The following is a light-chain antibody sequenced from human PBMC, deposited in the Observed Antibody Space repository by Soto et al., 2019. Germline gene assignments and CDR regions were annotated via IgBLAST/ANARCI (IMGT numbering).Light chain of an antibody. CDR1: SSNIGSSY. Sequence: QSVLTQPPSASGTPGQRVTISCSGSSSNIGSSYVYWYQQVPGTAPKLLIYGNNKRPSGVPDRFSGSKSGTSASLAISGLRAEDEADYYCAAWDDSLSGRVFGGGTKVTVL. CDR2: GNN. V-gene: IGLV1-47*01. J-gene: IGLJ3*02. CDR3: AAWDDSLSGRV.